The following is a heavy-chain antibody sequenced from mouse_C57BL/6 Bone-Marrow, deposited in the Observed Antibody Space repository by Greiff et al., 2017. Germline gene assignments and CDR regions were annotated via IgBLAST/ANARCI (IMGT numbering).Heavy chain of an antibody. V-gene: IGHV1-75*01. Sequence: VQLQQSGPELVKPGASVKISCKASGYTFTDYYINWVKQRPGQGLEWIGWIYPASGSTYYNQKFKGKATLTVDKSSSTAYMLLSSLTSEDSAVYFGARLDPCYSRPMDYWGQGTSVTVSS. CDR3: ARLDPCYSRPMDY. CDR1: GYTFTDYY. D-gene: IGHD2-5*01. J-gene: IGHJ4*01. CDR2: IYPASGST.